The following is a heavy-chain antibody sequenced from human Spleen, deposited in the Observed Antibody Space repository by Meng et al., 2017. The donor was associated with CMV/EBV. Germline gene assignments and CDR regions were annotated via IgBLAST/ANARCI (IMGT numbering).Heavy chain of an antibody. D-gene: IGHD3-16*01. V-gene: IGHV1-18*01. Sequence: ASVKVSCKASGYMFDIYGITWVRQAPGQGLEWMGWITDYNANTNSAEKFQGRATMTRDTSTSTGYLELRNLTYDDTAIYYCARINYWGQEPGFDVWGQGTPVTVSS. CDR1: GYMFDIYG. J-gene: IGHJ6*02. CDR3: ARINYWGQEPGFDV. CDR2: ITDYNANT.